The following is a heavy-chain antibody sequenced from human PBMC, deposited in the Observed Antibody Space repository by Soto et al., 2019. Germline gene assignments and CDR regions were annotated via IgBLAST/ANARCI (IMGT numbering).Heavy chain of an antibody. CDR1: GGSISSYY. V-gene: IGHV4-59*01. J-gene: IGHJ6*03. Sequence: NPSETLSLTCTVSGGSISSYYWSWIRQPPGKGLEWIGYIYYSGSTNYNPSLKSRVTISVDTSKNQFSLKLSSVTAADTAVYYCARAPAGAAAAGTLFLRLYYYMDVWGKGTTVTVSS. CDR3: ARAPAGAAAAGTLFLRLYYYMDV. CDR2: IYYSGST. D-gene: IGHD6-13*01.